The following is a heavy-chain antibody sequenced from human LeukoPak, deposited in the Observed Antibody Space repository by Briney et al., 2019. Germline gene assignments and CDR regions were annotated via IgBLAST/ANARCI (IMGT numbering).Heavy chain of an antibody. D-gene: IGHD2-2*03. CDR1: GFTFSSYN. CDR3: VAGYCSGTSCSTFFGMDV. CDR2: ITSSSSI. J-gene: IGHJ6*02. V-gene: IGHV3-21*01. Sequence: GGSLRLSCAASGFTFSSYNMNWVRQAPGKGLEWVSSITSSSSIYYADSVKGRFTISRDNAKSSLYLRMNSLRAEDTAVYYCVAGYCSGTSCSTFFGMDVWGQGTTVTVSS.